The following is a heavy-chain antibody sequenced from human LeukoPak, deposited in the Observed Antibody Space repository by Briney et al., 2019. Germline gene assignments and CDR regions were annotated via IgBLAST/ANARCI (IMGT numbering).Heavy chain of an antibody. J-gene: IGHJ4*02. D-gene: IGHD3-3*01. V-gene: IGHV1-2*02. CDR3: ARLAVFPL. CDR1: GYTFTDYF. CDR2: INPTSGGT. Sequence: ASVKVSCKASGYTFTDYFINWMRQAPGQGLEWMGWINPTSGGTKYAQDFQGRVTVTRDTTISTAYMELSGLRSDDTAVYYCARLAVFPLWGQGTLVTVSS.